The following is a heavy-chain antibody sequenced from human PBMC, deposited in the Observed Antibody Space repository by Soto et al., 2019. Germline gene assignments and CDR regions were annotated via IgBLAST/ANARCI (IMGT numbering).Heavy chain of an antibody. V-gene: IGHV1-69*01. CDR1: GGTISSFG. Sequence: QVQLVQSGAEEKKPGSSVKVSCTTSGGTISSFGMNWVRQAPGQGLEWMGGIVPIDGSTKYAEKFQGRVTITADASTSTVYMDLSSLRSDDTAVYYCARSFTKSRRGGVAFDYWGQGTLLTVSP. CDR2: IVPIDGST. D-gene: IGHD3-3*01. J-gene: IGHJ4*02. CDR3: ARSFTKSRRGGVAFDY.